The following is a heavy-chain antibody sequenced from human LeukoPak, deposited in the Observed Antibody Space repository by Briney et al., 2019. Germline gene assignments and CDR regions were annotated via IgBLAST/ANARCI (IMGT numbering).Heavy chain of an antibody. J-gene: IGHJ4*02. D-gene: IGHD3-10*01. CDR1: GYTFTSYY. Sequence: ASVKVSCKASGYTFTSYYTHWVRQAPGQGLEWMGIINPSGGSTSYAQKFQGRVTMTRDTSTSTVYMELSSLRSEDMAVYYCARDGSGYFDYWGQGTLVTVSS. CDR3: ARDGSGYFDY. V-gene: IGHV1-46*01. CDR2: INPSGGST.